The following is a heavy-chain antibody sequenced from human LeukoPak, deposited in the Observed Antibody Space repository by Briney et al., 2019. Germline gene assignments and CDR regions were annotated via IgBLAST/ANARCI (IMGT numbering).Heavy chain of an antibody. CDR2: TRNKANSYTT. J-gene: IGHJ3*02. Sequence: PGGSLRLSCAASGFTFSDHYMDWVRQAPGKGLEWVGRTRNKANSYTTEYAASVKGRSTISRDDSKNSLYLQMNSLKTEDTAVYYCARGAFPNPPLGAFDIWGQGTMVTVSS. D-gene: IGHD3-16*01. CDR1: GFTFSDHY. V-gene: IGHV3-72*01. CDR3: ARGAFPNPPLGAFDI.